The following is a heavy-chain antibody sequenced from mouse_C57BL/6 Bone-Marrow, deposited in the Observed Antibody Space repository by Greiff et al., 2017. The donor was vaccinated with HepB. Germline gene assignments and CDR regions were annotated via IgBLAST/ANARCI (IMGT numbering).Heavy chain of an antibody. CDR1: GYTFTSYD. CDR3: ARAYGSSRFAY. J-gene: IGHJ3*01. V-gene: IGHV1-85*01. CDR2: IYPRDGST. D-gene: IGHD1-1*01. Sequence: VKVVESGPELVKPGASVKLSCKASGYTFTSYDINWVKQRPGQGLEWIGWIYPRDGSTKYNEKFKGKATLTVDTSSSTAYMELHSLTSEDSAVYFCARAYGSSRFAYWGQGTLVTVSA.